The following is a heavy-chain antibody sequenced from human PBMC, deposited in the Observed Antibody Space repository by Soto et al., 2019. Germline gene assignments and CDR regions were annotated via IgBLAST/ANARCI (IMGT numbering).Heavy chain of an antibody. Sequence: SETLSLTCAVYGGSFSGHCWTWIRQSPGRGLEWIGDINHSGRVNYSPSLKSRVTISLDTSKNQFSLTLGAGTAADTAMYYCSTRAYDTNGYYRFDPWGQGTLVTVSS. CDR1: GGSFSGHC. CDR2: INHSGRV. V-gene: IGHV4-34*01. J-gene: IGHJ5*01. CDR3: STRAYDTNGYYRFDP. D-gene: IGHD3-22*01.